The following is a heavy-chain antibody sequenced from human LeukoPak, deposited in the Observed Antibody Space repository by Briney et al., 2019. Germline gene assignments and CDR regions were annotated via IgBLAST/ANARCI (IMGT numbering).Heavy chain of an antibody. D-gene: IGHD6-13*01. CDR3: ARGGIAAADLVPIWFDP. CDR2: IYYSGST. Sequence: NPSETLSLTCTVSGGSISSYYWSWIRQPPGKGLEWIGYIYYSGSTNYNPSLKSRVTISVDTSKNQFSLKLSSVTAADTAVYYCARGGIAAADLVPIWFDPWGQGTLVTVSS. CDR1: GGSISSYY. V-gene: IGHV4-59*01. J-gene: IGHJ5*02.